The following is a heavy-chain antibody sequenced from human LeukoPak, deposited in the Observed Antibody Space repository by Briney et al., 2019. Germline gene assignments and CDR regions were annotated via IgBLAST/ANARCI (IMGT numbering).Heavy chain of an antibody. CDR1: GYTFTGYY. J-gene: IGHJ5*02. D-gene: IGHD6-13*01. V-gene: IGHV1-2*02. CDR3: ARGRGYSSSWFDP. Sequence: GASVTVSCKASGYTFTGYYMHWVRQAPGQGLEWMGWINPNSGDTNYAQKFQGRVTMTRDTSISTAYMELSRLRSDDTAVYYCARGRGYSSSWFDPWGQGTLVTVSS. CDR2: INPNSGDT.